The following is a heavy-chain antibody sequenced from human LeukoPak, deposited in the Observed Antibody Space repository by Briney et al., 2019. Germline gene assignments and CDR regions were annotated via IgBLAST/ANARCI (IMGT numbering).Heavy chain of an antibody. CDR3: ARDKGGITGSWFDP. V-gene: IGHV4-4*07. Sequence: SETLSLTCTVSGGSISSYYWSWIRQPAGKGLEWIGRIYVSGSTNYNPSLKSRVTMSVDTSKNQFSLKLSSVTAADTALYYCARDKGGITGSWFDPWGQGTLVTVSP. CDR2: IYVSGST. D-gene: IGHD6-13*01. J-gene: IGHJ5*02. CDR1: GGSISSYY.